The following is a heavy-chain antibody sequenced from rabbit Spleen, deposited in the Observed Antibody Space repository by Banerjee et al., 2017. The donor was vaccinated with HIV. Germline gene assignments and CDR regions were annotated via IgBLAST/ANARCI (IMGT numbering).Heavy chain of an antibody. J-gene: IGHJ4*01. Sequence: QEQLVESGGGLVQPGASLTLTCTASGFTLSSYWICWVRQAPGKGLEWIGCIVTGDGNTYYATWAKGRFTISKTSSTTVTLQMTSLTAADTATYFCARDLTDVIGWNFGWWGQGTLVTVS. V-gene: IGHV1S45*01. CDR2: IVTGDGNT. CDR3: ARDLTDVIGWNFGW. D-gene: IGHD1-1*01. CDR1: GFTLSSYW.